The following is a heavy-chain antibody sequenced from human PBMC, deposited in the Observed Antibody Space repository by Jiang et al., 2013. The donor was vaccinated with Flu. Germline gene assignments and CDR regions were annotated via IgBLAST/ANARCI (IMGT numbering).Heavy chain of an antibody. CDR1: GYSISSGYY. CDR3: ARDSGGSLLDQDY. D-gene: IGHD2-15*01. J-gene: IGHJ4*02. Sequence: GPGLVKPSETLSLTCTVSGYSISSGYYWGWIRQPPGKGLEWIGSIYHSGSTYYNPSLKSRVTISVDTSKNQFSLKLSSVTAADTAVYYCARDSGGSLLDQDYWGQGTLVTVSS. CDR2: IYHSGST. V-gene: IGHV4-38-2*02.